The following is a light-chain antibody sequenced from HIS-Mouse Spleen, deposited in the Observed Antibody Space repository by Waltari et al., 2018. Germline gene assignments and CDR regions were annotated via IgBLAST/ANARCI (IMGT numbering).Light chain of an antibody. CDR1: SLRSYY. CDR2: GKN. V-gene: IGLV3-19*01. Sequence: SSELTQDPAVSVALGQTVRITCQGDSLRSYYASWYQQKPGQAPVLVTYGKNNRPSGIPDRFSGSSSGNTASLTITGAQAEDEADYYCNSRDSSGNRWVFGGGTKLTVL. CDR3: NSRDSSGNRWV. J-gene: IGLJ3*02.